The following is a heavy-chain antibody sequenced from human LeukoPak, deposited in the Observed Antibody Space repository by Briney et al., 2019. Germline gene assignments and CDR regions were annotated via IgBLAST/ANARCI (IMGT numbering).Heavy chain of an antibody. D-gene: IGHD6-19*01. CDR1: GGSVSSDDHH. CDR3: VRENSGWPPLY. CDR2: ISSSGST. J-gene: IGHJ4*02. Sequence: SETLSLTCTVSGGSVSSDDHHWSWIRQPPGKGLEWIGYISSSGSTNYNPSLKSRVTISADTSKNHFSLKLSSVIAADTAVYYCVRENSGWPPLYWGQGTLVTVSS. V-gene: IGHV4-61*03.